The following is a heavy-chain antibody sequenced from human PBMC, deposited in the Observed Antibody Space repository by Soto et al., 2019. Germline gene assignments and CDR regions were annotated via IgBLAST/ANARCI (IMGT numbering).Heavy chain of an antibody. CDR1: GYTFSTYG. CDR3: GRVASASSPADY. J-gene: IGHJ4*02. Sequence: QVQLVQSGAEVKKPGASVKVSCKASGYTFSTYGINWVRQAPGQGLEWMGWISVYNGNTNYAQKFQDRVTLTTDTLTSTPYMEVRTLTSDDTAVYYCGRVASASSPADYWGQGTLVTVSS. CDR2: ISVYNGNT. D-gene: IGHD2-21*01. V-gene: IGHV1-18*01.